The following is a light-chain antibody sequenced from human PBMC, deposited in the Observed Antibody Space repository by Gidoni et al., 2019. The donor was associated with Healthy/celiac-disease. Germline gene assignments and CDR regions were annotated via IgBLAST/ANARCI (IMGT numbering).Light chain of an antibody. V-gene: IGKV3-20*01. CDR2: GAS. J-gene: IGKJ3*01. Sequence: EIVLTQSPGPLSLSPVERATLSCRASQSVSSSYLAWYQQKPGQAPRLLIYGASSRATGIPDRFSGSGSGTDFTLTISRLEPEDFAVYYCQHYGSSLFGPGTKVDIK. CDR3: QHYGSSL. CDR1: QSVSSSY.